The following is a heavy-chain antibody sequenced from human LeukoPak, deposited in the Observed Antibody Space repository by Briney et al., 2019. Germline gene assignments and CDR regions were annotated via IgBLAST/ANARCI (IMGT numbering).Heavy chain of an antibody. CDR1: AFRLSDYA. CDR3: ARVEDHDHRYLDV. CDR2: LYSGEST. J-gene: IGHJ2*01. D-gene: IGHD1-14*01. V-gene: IGHV3-53*01. Sequence: GGSLRLSCTDSAFRLSDYAMNWVRQAPGKGLEWVSILYSGESTYYADSVKGRFIVSRDNSKKTLFFQINALSVEDTAVYYCARVEDHDHRYLDVWGRGTLVTVSS.